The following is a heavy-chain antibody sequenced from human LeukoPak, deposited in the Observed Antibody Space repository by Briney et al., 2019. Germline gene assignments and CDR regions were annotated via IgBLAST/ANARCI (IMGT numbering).Heavy chain of an antibody. J-gene: IGHJ4*02. CDR1: GGSISGYY. Sequence: SETLSLTCTVSGGSISGYYWSWIRQPPGKGLEWIGYFYYTGNTNYNPSLESRVTISVDTSKNHFSLKLRSATAADTAVYYCARGYYLYYFDYWAREPWSPSPQ. D-gene: IGHD3-22*01. CDR3: ARGYYLYYFDY. CDR2: FYYTGNT. V-gene: IGHV4-59*01.